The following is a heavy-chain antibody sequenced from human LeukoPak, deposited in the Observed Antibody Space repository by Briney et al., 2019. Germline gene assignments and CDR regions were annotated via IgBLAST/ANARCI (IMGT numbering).Heavy chain of an antibody. CDR2: ISSSSSYT. V-gene: IGHV3-11*03. J-gene: IGHJ3*02. D-gene: IGHD5-12*01. Sequence: GGSLRLSCAASGFTFSDYYMSWIRQAPGKGLEWVSYISSSSSYTNYADSVKGRFTISRDNAKNSLYLQMNSLRAEDTAVYYCARRGATIPNAFDIWGQGTMVTVSS. CDR1: GFTFSDYY. CDR3: ARRGATIPNAFDI.